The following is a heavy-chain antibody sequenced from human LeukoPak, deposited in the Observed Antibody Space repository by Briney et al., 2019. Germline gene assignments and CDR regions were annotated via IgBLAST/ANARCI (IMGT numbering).Heavy chain of an antibody. J-gene: IGHJ5*02. V-gene: IGHV4-39*01. Sequence: SETLSLTCTVSGGSVSNSDYYWGWIRQPPWKGLEWIASIYYSGSTYYNPSLRSRVTMSVDTSTNQFSLKLSSVAAADTAVYYCARQGGSGEGEFDPWGQGTLVTVSS. CDR2: IYYSGST. D-gene: IGHD3-10*01. CDR1: GGSVSNSDYY. CDR3: ARQGGSGEGEFDP.